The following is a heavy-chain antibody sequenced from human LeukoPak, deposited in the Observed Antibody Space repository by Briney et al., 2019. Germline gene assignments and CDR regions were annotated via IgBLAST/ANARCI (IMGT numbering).Heavy chain of an antibody. J-gene: IGHJ6*02. V-gene: IGHV1-69*13. Sequence: SVKVSCKASGYTFTTYAMIWVRQAPGQGLEWMGGIIPIFGTANYAQKFQGRVTITADESTSTAYMELSSLRSEDTAVYYCARNPSYCSSTSCYDEGWDYYYGMDVWGQGTTVTVSS. CDR2: IIPIFGTA. CDR1: GYTFTTYA. CDR3: ARNPSYCSSTSCYDEGWDYYYGMDV. D-gene: IGHD2-2*01.